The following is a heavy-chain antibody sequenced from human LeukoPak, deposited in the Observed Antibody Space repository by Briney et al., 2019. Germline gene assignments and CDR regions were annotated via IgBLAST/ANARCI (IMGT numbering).Heavy chain of an antibody. CDR1: GFTFSTYA. Sequence: GGSLRLSCTASGFTFSTYAMMWVRQTPGKRLEWVSDISAGGGSAHYADSVKGRFTISRDNSKHSLFLQMNSLRAEDTAVYYCARDPNGDYIGAFDMWGPGTMVTVSS. J-gene: IGHJ3*02. CDR2: ISAGGGSA. V-gene: IGHV3-23*01. D-gene: IGHD4-17*01. CDR3: ARDPNGDYIGAFDM.